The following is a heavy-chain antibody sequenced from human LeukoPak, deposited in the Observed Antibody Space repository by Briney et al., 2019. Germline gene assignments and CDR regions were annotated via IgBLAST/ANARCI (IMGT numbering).Heavy chain of an antibody. V-gene: IGHV4-4*02. Sequence: SETLSLTCVVSGGXISGTNWWSWVRQPPGKGLEWIGEINHSGSTNYNPSLKSRVTISVDTSKNQFSLKLSSVTAADTAVYYCARDRVVVVTSYWYFDLWGRGTLVTVSS. CDR2: INHSGST. CDR3: ARDRVVVVTSYWYFDL. J-gene: IGHJ2*01. D-gene: IGHD2-21*02. CDR1: GGXISGTNW.